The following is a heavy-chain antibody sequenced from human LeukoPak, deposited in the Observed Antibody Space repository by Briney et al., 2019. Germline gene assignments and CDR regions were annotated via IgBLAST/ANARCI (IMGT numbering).Heavy chain of an antibody. V-gene: IGHV4-59*01. CDR1: GGSISTFY. CDR3: AREDPQTTVPEGLDV. Sequence: SETLSLTCTVSGGSISTFYWSWLRQPPGKGLEWIGYIYYSGSTNYNPSLKSRVTISVHTSKNQFSLRLSSVTAADTAVYYCAREDPQTTVPEGLDVWGQGTTVTVSS. CDR2: IYYSGST. J-gene: IGHJ6*02. D-gene: IGHD4-17*01.